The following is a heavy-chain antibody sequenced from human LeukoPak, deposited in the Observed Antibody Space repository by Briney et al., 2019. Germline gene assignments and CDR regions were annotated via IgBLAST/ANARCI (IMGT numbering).Heavy chain of an antibody. Sequence: SETLSLTCAVYGGSFSGYYWSWIRQPPGKGPEWIGEINHSGSTNYNPSLKSRVTISVDTSKNQFSLKLTSVTAADTAVYYCARWSSNYYDSSGRRFDPWGQGTLVTVSS. V-gene: IGHV4-34*01. D-gene: IGHD3-22*01. CDR2: INHSGST. CDR1: GGSFSGYY. CDR3: ARWSSNYYDSSGRRFDP. J-gene: IGHJ5*02.